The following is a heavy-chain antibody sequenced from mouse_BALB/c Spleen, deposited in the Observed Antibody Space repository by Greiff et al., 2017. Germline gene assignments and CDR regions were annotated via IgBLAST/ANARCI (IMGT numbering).Heavy chain of an antibody. CDR3: ARNRYDALYYYAMDY. CDR1: GFTFSSYG. J-gene: IGHJ4*01. CDR2: INSNGGST. V-gene: IGHV5-6-3*01. Sequence: EVQVVESGGGLVQPGGSLKLSCAASGFTFSSYGMSWVRQTPDKRLELVATINSNGGSTYYPDSVKGRFTISRDNAKNTLYLQMSSLKSEDTAMYYCARNRYDALYYYAMDYWGQGTSVTVSS. D-gene: IGHD2-14*01.